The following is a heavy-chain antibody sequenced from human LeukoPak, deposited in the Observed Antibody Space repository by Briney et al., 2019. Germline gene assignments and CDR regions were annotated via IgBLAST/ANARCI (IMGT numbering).Heavy chain of an antibody. J-gene: IGHJ4*02. CDR1: GYTFTSYY. D-gene: IGHD3-22*01. CDR2: INPSGGST. V-gene: IGHV1-46*01. CDR3: ARDNGAPYYYDSSGYYYFDY. Sequence: ASVKVSCKASGYTFTSYYMHWVRQAPGQGLEWMGIINPSGGSTSYAQKFQGRVTMTRDTSTSTVYMELSSLRAEDTAVYYCARDNGAPYYYDSSGYYYFDYWGQGTLVTVSS.